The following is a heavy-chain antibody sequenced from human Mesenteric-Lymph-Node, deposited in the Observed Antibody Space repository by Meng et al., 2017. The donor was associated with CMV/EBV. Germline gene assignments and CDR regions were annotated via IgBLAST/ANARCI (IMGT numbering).Heavy chain of an antibody. V-gene: IGHV3-72*01. Sequence: GFTFSDNYMDWVRQAPGKGLEWVGRIRNKANSYTTEYAASVIGRFTISRDDSKNSLYLQMNSLKTEDTAVYFCVRVRLGATTRLLDYWGQGTLVTVSS. J-gene: IGHJ4*02. CDR3: VRVRLGATTRLLDY. D-gene: IGHD1-26*01. CDR2: IRNKANSYTT. CDR1: GFTFSDNY.